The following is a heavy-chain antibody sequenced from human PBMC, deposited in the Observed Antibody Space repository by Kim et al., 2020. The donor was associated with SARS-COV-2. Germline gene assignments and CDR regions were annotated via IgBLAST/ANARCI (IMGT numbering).Heavy chain of an antibody. CDR2: INPSGGST. J-gene: IGHJ6*02. CDR3: ARDPYYDFWSGYQLEGDYGMDF. D-gene: IGHD3-3*01. CDR1: GYTFTSYY. V-gene: IGHV1-46*01. Sequence: ASVKVSCNASGYTFTSYYMHWVRQAPGQGLEWMGIINPSGGSTSYAQKFQGRVTMTRDTSTSTVYMELSSLRSEDTAVYYCARDPYYDFWSGYQLEGDYGMDFWGQGTTVTVSS.